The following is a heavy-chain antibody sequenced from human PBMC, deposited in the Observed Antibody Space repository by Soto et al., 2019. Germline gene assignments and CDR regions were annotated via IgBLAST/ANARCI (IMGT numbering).Heavy chain of an antibody. CDR1: GASISNDYY. Sequence: QLQLQESGPGLVKPSETLSLTCTVSGASISNDYYWGWIRQPPGKGLEWIGSIYYSGSTYYNPSLKSRVTISVDMSKIPFSLELSSVTAADTSVYFCARGGGGSYTTFDYWGQGNLVTVSS. V-gene: IGHV4-39*02. D-gene: IGHD2-15*01. CDR3: ARGGGGSYTTFDY. CDR2: IYYSGST. J-gene: IGHJ4*02.